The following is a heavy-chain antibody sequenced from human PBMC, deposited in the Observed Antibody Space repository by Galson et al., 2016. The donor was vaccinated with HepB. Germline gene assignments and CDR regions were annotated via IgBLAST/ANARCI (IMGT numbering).Heavy chain of an antibody. D-gene: IGHD2-21*02. CDR1: GGSISSINYY. CDR3: ARCGDAIDY. J-gene: IGHJ4*02. Sequence: ETLSLTCTVSGGSISSINYYWGWIRQPPGKGLEWIGSIFYSGNTYYKSSLKTRVTISVDTSKNQFSLKLSSVPATDTAVYYCARCGDAIDYWGQGTLVTVSS. CDR2: IFYSGNT. V-gene: IGHV4-39*01.